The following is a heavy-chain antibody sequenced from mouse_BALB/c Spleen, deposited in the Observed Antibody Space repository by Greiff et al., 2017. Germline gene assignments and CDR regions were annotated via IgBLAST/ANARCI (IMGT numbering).Heavy chain of an antibody. J-gene: IGHJ1*01. D-gene: IGHD1-1*01. Sequence: EVQLQESGPGLVKPSQSLSLTCTVTGYSITSDYAWNWIRQFPGNKLEWMGYISYSGSTSYNPSLKSRISITRDTSKNQFFLQLNSVTTEDTATYYCARGYYYGSSNWYFDVWGAGTTVTVSS. CDR3: ARGYYYGSSNWYFDV. V-gene: IGHV3-2*02. CDR2: ISYSGST. CDR1: GYSITSDYA.